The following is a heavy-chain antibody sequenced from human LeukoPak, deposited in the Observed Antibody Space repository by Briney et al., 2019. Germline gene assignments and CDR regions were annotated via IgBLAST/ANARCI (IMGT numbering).Heavy chain of an antibody. CDR2: IYPGDSDT. V-gene: IGHV5-51*01. D-gene: IGHD2-21*01. Sequence: GESLKISCKGSGYSFTSYWIGWVRQMPGKGLEWMGIIYPGDSDTRYSPSFQGQATISADKSISTAYLQWSSLKASDTAMYYCAALGPYCGGDCYSGLDYWGQGTLVTVS. CDR1: GYSFTSYW. J-gene: IGHJ4*02. CDR3: AALGPYCGGDCYSGLDY.